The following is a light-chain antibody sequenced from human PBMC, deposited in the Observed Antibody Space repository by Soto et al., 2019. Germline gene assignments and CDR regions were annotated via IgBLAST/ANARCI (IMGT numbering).Light chain of an antibody. CDR1: ERIGSN. J-gene: IGKJ1*01. Sequence: DIQLTLSPSSLSASVGDTVSITCRATERIGSNLCWYQQKPGKAPALLIYTASTLQTGVPSRFSGSGYATDFTLTISGLQPEDVATYFCQQTFVIPQTFGQGTKVDVK. CDR2: TAS. CDR3: QQTFVIPQT. V-gene: IGKV1-39*01.